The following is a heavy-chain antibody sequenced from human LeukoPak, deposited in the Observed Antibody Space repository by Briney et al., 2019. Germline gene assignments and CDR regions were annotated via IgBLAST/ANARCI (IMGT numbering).Heavy chain of an antibody. Sequence: SETLSLTCAVSGYSISSGYYWGWIRQPPGKGLEWIGSIYHSGSTYYNPSLKSRVTISVDTSKNQFSLKLSSVTAADTAVYYCASTRMRSDFDYWGQGTLVTVSS. J-gene: IGHJ4*02. CDR1: GYSISSGYY. CDR3: ASTRMRSDFDY. V-gene: IGHV4-38-2*01. CDR2: IYHSGST. D-gene: IGHD1-14*01.